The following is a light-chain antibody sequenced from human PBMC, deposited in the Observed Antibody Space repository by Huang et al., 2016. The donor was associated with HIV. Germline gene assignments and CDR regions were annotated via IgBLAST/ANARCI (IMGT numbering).Light chain of an antibody. Sequence: DIQMTQSPSSLSASVGDRVTITCRASQSISSYLNWYQQKPGKAPKLLIYAASSLQSGVPSRCSGSGSGTDFTLTISRLQPEDFATYYCQQSYSTRYTFGQGTKLEIK. V-gene: IGKV1-39*01. CDR2: AAS. CDR3: QQSYSTRYT. J-gene: IGKJ2*01. CDR1: QSISSY.